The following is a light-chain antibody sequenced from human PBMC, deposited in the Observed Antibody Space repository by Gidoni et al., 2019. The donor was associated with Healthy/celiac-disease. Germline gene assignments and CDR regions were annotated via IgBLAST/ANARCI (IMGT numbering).Light chain of an antibody. J-gene: IGLJ1*01. Sequence: QSALTQPASVSGSPGQSLTISCTGTSSDVGGYNYVSWYQQHPGKAPKLMIYDVSNRPSGVSNRCSGSKSGNTASLTISGLQAEDEADYYCSSYTSSSPYVFGTGTKVTVL. V-gene: IGLV2-14*01. CDR2: DVS. CDR1: SSDVGGYNY. CDR3: SSYTSSSPYV.